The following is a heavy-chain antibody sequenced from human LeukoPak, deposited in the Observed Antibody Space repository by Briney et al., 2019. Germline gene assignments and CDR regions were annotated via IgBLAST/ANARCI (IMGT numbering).Heavy chain of an antibody. CDR3: VRDGGYTGGWTYGAGDY. J-gene: IGHJ4*01. CDR2: ISNDGNEK. CDR1: GFTFSAYV. D-gene: IGHD2-8*02. V-gene: IGHV3-30*04. Sequence: PGGSLRLSCAASGFTFSAYVMHWVRQAPGKGLECVAVISNDGNEKYYADSVKGRFSISRDNSKNTLYLQMSSLRTEDTAAYYCVRDGGYTGGWTYGAGDYWGQGNLVTVSS.